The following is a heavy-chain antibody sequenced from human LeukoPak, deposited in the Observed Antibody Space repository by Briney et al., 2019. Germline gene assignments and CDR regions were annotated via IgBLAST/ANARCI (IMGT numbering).Heavy chain of an antibody. CDR3: ARERNYGSREGPFDY. D-gene: IGHD4-17*01. CDR1: GGSISSSNW. V-gene: IGHV4-4*02. CDR2: IYHSGST. J-gene: IGHJ4*02. Sequence: SETLSLTCAVSGGSISSSNWWSWVRQPPGKGLEWIGEIYHSGSTNYNPSLKSRDTISVDKSKNQFSLKLSSVTAADTAVYYCARERNYGSREGPFDYWGQGTLVTVSS.